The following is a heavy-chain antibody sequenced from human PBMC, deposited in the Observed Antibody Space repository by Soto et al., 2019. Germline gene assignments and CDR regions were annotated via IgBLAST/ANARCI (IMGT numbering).Heavy chain of an antibody. V-gene: IGHV1-69*01. CDR3: ARDGGYCSSTSCYGYYYYGMDV. CDR2: IIPIFGTA. Sequence: QVQLVQSGAEVKKPESSVKVSCKASGGTFSSYAISWVRQAPGQGLEWMGGIIPIFGTANYAQKFQGRGTITADESKSTAYMELSSLRSEDTAVYYCARDGGYCSSTSCYGYYYYGMDVWGQGSTVTVSS. D-gene: IGHD2-2*03. CDR1: GGTFSSYA. J-gene: IGHJ6*02.